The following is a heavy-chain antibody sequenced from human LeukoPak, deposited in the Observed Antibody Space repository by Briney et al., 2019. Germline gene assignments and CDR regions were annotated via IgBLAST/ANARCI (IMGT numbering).Heavy chain of an antibody. D-gene: IGHD4-17*01. CDR1: GFTFGDYA. V-gene: IGHV3-49*04. CDR3: TRDENGDYGRGFDY. Sequence: PGGSLRLSCTASGFTFGDYAMSWVRQAPGKGLEWVGFIRSKAYGGTTEYAASVKGRFTISRDDSKSIAYLQMNSLKTEDTAVYYCTRDENGDYGRGFDYWGQGTLVTVSS. J-gene: IGHJ4*02. CDR2: IRSKAYGGTT.